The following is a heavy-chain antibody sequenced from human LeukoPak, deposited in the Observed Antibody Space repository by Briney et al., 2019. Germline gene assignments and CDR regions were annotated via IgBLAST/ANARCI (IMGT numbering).Heavy chain of an antibody. CDR1: GFTFTDYY. J-gene: IGHJ3*01. D-gene: IGHD1-7*01. CDR2: ISGSGTTI. V-gene: IGHV3-11*01. CDR3: GRDFGLVGTKRSFDL. Sequence: GGSLRLSCAASGFTFTDYYMGWIRQAPGKGLEWLSYISGSGTTIFYADSVKGRFTISRDNAKNSVDLQMNSPRAEDTAVYYCGRDFGLVGTKRSFDLWGQGTMVTVSS.